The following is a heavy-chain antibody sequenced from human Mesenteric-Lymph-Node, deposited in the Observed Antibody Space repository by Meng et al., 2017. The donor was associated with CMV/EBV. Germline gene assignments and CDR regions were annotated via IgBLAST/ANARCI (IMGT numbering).Heavy chain of an antibody. CDR3: ARGLELRGRDAFDI. CDR2: ISGSGGST. CDR1: GFTFSSYA. V-gene: IGHV3-23*01. J-gene: IGHJ3*02. Sequence: GESLKISCAASGFTFSSYAMSWVRQAPGKGLEWVSAISGSGGSTYYADSVKGRFTISRDNSKNTLYLQMNSLRAEDTAVYYCARGLELRGRDAFDIWGQGTMVTVSS. D-gene: IGHD1-7*01.